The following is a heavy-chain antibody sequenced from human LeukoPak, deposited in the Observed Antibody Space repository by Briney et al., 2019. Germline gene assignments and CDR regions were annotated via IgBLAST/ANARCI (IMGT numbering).Heavy chain of an antibody. CDR1: GFTFSSYA. V-gene: IGHV3-23*01. J-gene: IGHJ4*02. CDR3: ATRKPGYGDSDY. CDR2: ISGSGGST. Sequence: QPGASLRLSCAASGFTFSSYAMSWVRQAPGKGLEWVSAISGSGGSTYYADSVKGRFTISRDNSKNTLYLQMNSLRAEDTAVYYSATRKPGYGDSDYWGQGTLVTVSS. D-gene: IGHD4-17*01.